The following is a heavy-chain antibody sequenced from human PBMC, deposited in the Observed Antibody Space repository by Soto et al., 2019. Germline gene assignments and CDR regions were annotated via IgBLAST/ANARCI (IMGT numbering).Heavy chain of an antibody. V-gene: IGHV1-24*01. CDR3: ATVYCSSTSCNNWFDP. Sequence: GASVTVSCKVSVYTLTELSMHWVRQAHGKGLEWMGGFDPEDGETIYAQKFQGRVTMTEDTSTDTAYMELSSLRSEDTAVYYCATVYCSSTSCNNWFDPWGQGTLVTVSS. D-gene: IGHD2-2*01. J-gene: IGHJ5*02. CDR2: FDPEDGET. CDR1: VYTLTELS.